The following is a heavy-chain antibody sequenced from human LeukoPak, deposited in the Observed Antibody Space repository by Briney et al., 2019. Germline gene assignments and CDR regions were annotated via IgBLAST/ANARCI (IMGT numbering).Heavy chain of an antibody. CDR3: TRVRPPTTSDY. V-gene: IGHV4-61*02. J-gene: IGHJ4*02. CDR2: IHTSGRT. Sequence: PQTLSLTCTISGAYISSGDYYWTWIRQPAGKGLEWIGRIHTSGRTYYSSSLNSRVSISLEFSKNQFSLTLKSVTAADTAIYYCTRVRPPTTSDYWGQGTLVIVSS. D-gene: IGHD1-26*01. CDR1: GAYISSGDYY.